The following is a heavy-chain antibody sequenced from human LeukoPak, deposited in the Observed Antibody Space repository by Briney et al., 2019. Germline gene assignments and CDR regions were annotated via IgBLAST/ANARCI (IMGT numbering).Heavy chain of an antibody. J-gene: IGHJ3*02. CDR1: GYTFTSYG. V-gene: IGHV1-18*01. CDR2: ISAYNGNT. CDR3: ARDSTYDFWSGYYHDAFDI. D-gene: IGHD3-3*01. Sequence: ASVKVSCKASGYTFTSYGISWVRQAPGQGLEWMGWISAYNGNTNYAQKLQGRVTMTTDTSTSTAYMELRGLRSDDTAVYYCARDSTYDFWSGYYHDAFDIWGQGTMVTVSS.